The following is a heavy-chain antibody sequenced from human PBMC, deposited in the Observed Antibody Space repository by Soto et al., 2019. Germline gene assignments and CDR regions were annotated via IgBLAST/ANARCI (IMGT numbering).Heavy chain of an antibody. D-gene: IGHD5-12*01. CDR2: ISYDGSNK. Sequence: PGGSLRLSCAASGFTFSNYVMHWVRQTPGKGLEWVAYISYDGSNKNYADSVKGRFTISRDNSKNMLNLQMNSLRTEDTAVYYCARRHKYSGYDRLDYWGRGTLVTVSS. V-gene: IGHV3-30-3*01. J-gene: IGHJ4*02. CDR1: GFTFSNYV. CDR3: ARRHKYSGYDRLDY.